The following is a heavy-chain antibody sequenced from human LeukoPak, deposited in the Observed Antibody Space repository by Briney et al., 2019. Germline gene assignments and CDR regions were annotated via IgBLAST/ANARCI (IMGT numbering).Heavy chain of an antibody. CDR3: ARDYHCGGGDCSWIDY. Sequence: MPSETLSLTCNVSGDAVINNHYYWGWVRQSPGKGLEWIANIFYSGALFSRGDTYYNPSLKSRVTISVDTSKNQFSLKVRSVTAADTAVYYCARDYHCGGGDCSWIDYWGQGTLVTVSS. J-gene: IGHJ4*02. CDR2: IFYSGALFSRGDT. CDR1: GDAVINNHYY. V-gene: IGHV4-39*07. D-gene: IGHD2-21*01.